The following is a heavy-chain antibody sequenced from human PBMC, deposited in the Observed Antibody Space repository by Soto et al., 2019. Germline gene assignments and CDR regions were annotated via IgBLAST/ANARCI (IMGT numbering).Heavy chain of an antibody. CDR2: IYYSGST. V-gene: IGHV4-39*01. CDR3: GRLPGIYMDV. CDR1: GGSISSSSYY. J-gene: IGHJ6*03. Sequence: SETLSLTCTVSGGSISSSSYYWGWIRQPPGKGLERIGSIYYSGSTYYNPSLKSRVTMSVDTSKNQFSLKLSSVTAADTAVYYCGRLPGIYMDVWGKGTSVTVSS.